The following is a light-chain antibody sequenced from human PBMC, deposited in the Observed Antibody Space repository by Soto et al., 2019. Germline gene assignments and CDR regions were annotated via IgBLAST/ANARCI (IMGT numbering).Light chain of an antibody. CDR3: QQYNNWPAIT. CDR1: QSIRSN. CDR2: GAS. V-gene: IGKV3D-15*01. Sequence: EIVMTQSPPTLSVSPGERAALSCRASQSIRSNLAWYQKKPGQAPRLLIYGASTRATGIPARFSGSGSGTEFTLTINSLQSDDYAVYYYQQYNNWPAITFGQGTRLEIK. J-gene: IGKJ5*01.